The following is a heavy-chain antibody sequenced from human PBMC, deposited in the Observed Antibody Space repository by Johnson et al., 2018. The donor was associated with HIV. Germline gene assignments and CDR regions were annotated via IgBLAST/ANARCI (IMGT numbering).Heavy chain of an antibody. V-gene: IGHV3-30*03. CDR2: ISYDGSNK. J-gene: IGHJ3*02. CDR3: ARDGNYYGLSGAFDI. D-gene: IGHD3-10*01. Sequence: QVQLVESGGGVVRPVGSLRLSCAASGFTFDDYGMSWVRQAPGKGLEWVAVISYDGSNKYYADSGKGRFTISRDNSKNTLYLQMNSLRAEDTAVYYCARDGNYYGLSGAFDIWGQGTMVTVSS. CDR1: GFTFDDYG.